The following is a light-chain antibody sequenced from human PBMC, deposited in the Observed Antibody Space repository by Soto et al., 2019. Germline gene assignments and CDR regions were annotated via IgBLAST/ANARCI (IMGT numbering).Light chain of an antibody. CDR3: AAWDDGLNEDV. Sequence: QSVLTQPPSVSGTPGQRVTISCSGSSSNIGSNTVNWYQHLPGTAPKLLIYENNQRPSGVPDRFSGSKSGTSASLAISGLQSEDEADYYCAAWDDGLNEDVFGTGTKLTVL. CDR1: SSNIGSNT. V-gene: IGLV1-44*01. CDR2: ENN. J-gene: IGLJ1*01.